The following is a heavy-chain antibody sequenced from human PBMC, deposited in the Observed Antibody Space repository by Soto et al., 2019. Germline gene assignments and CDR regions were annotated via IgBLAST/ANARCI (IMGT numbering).Heavy chain of an antibody. CDR1: GFTFSYYA. V-gene: IGHV3-73*01. CDR3: TRGAHRHEWYFDL. Sequence: EVQLVESGGGLVQPGGSLKLSCAASGFTFSYYAMHWVRQASGKGLEWVGRIRSKGNNYATEYSATGTGRITISRDDSKHMVYLQMNRQETEDTAVYYCTRGAHRHEWYFDLWGRGTLFTVSS. CDR2: IRSKGNNYAT. D-gene: IGHD3-16*01. J-gene: IGHJ2*01.